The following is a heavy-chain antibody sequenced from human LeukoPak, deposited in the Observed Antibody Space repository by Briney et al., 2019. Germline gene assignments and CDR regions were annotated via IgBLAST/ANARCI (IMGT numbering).Heavy chain of an antibody. D-gene: IGHD1-26*01. J-gene: IGHJ4*02. CDR1: GGSISSSSYY. CDR3: ARSLGRSGSYF. Sequence: SETLSLTCTVSGGSISSSSYYWGWVRQPPGKGLEWIGSIYYSGSTYYNPSLKSRVTISVDTSKNQFSLKLSSVTAADTAVYYCARSLGRSGSYFWGQGTLVTVSS. V-gene: IGHV4-39*01. CDR2: IYYSGST.